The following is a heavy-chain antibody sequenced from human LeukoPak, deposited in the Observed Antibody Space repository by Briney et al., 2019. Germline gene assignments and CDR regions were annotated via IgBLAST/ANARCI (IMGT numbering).Heavy chain of an antibody. CDR1: GFTVSSNY. D-gene: IGHD2-15*01. J-gene: IGHJ4*02. Sequence: GGSLRLSCAASGFTVSSNYMSWVRQAPGKGLEWVSVIYSGGSTYYADSVKGRFTISRDNSKNTLYLQMNSLRAEDTAVYYCARDEVYCSGGSCYYFDYWGQETLVTVSS. CDR3: ARDEVYCSGGSCYYFDY. V-gene: IGHV3-53*01. CDR2: IYSGGST.